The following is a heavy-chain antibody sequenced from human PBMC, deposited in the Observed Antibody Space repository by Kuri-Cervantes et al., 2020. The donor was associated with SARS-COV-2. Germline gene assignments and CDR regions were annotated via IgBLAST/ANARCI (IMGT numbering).Heavy chain of an antibody. CDR1: GGSISSGGYS. CDR2: IYHSGST. Sequence: SETLSLTCAVSGGSISSGGYSWSWIRQPPGKGLEWIGYIYHSGSTYYNPSLKTRATISVDRSKNQFSLKLSSVTAADTAVYYCARAELGLGWFFDLWGRGTLVTVSS. CDR3: ARAELGLGWFFDL. V-gene: IGHV4-30-2*01. J-gene: IGHJ2*01. D-gene: IGHD6-13*01.